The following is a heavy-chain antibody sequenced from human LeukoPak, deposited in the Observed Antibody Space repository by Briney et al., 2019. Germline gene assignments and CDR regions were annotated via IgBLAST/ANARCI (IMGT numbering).Heavy chain of an antibody. J-gene: IGHJ4*02. D-gene: IGHD3-22*01. Sequence: ASVKVSCKASGYTFTSYGISWVLQAPGQGLEWMGWISAYNGNTNYAQELQGRVTMTTDTSTSTAYMELRSLRSDDTAVYYCARDLEYYDSSGYYHTFDYWGQGTLVTVSS. CDR1: GYTFTSYG. CDR3: ARDLEYYDSSGYYHTFDY. V-gene: IGHV1-18*01. CDR2: ISAYNGNT.